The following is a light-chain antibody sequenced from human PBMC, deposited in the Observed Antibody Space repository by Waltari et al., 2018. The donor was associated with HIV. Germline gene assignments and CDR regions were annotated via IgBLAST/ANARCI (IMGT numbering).Light chain of an antibody. CDR3: SSYTTRSTPDPNWV. J-gene: IGLJ3*02. CDR2: EVS. Sequence: QSALPQPASVSGSPGQSITISCTGTSSDVGGYNYVSRYQQHPGKAPKLMIFEVSNRPSGVSNRFSGSKSVNTASLTISGLQAEDEADYYCSSYTTRSTPDPNWVFGGGTKLTVL. V-gene: IGLV2-14*01. CDR1: SSDVGGYNY.